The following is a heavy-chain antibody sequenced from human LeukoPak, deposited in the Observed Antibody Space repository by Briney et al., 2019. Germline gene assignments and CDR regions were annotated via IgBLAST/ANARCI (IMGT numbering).Heavy chain of an antibody. Sequence: GASLRLSCAASGFTFSTYAMSWVRQAPGKGLEWVSTLTDSGVYTYYADSVEGRFTISRDNSENTLYLQMNGLRAGDTAVYYCAKGIVGATRNLDSWGQGTLVTVSS. CDR2: LTDSGVYT. J-gene: IGHJ4*02. D-gene: IGHD1-26*01. V-gene: IGHV3-23*01. CDR1: GFTFSTYA. CDR3: AKGIVGATRNLDS.